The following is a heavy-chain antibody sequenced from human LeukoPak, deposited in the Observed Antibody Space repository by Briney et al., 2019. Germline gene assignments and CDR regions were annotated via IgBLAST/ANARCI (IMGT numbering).Heavy chain of an antibody. CDR2: IYHSGST. J-gene: IGHJ3*02. D-gene: IGHD3-9*01. V-gene: IGHV4-30-2*01. CDR1: GASFSSGDQY. Sequence: SETLSLTCTVSGASFSSGDQYWNWIRQRPGKGLEWIGCIYHSGSTYYNPSLKSRVTISVDRSKNQFSLRLSSVTAADTAVYFCARGMYYDLLTGSSSHAFDIWGQGTMVTVSS. CDR3: ARGMYYDLLTGSSSHAFDI.